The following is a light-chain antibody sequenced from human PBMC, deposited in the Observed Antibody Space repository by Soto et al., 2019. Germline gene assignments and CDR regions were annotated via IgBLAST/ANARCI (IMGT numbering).Light chain of an antibody. V-gene: IGKV1-39*01. Sequence: DIQMTQSPSSLSASVGDRVTITCQASQDISNYLNWYQHKPGKAPKILIYDASTLETGVPSRFSGSGSGTDFTLTISSLQPEDFATYYCQQSYSTPRTFGGGTKVDIK. CDR2: DAS. J-gene: IGKJ4*01. CDR1: QDISNY. CDR3: QQSYSTPRT.